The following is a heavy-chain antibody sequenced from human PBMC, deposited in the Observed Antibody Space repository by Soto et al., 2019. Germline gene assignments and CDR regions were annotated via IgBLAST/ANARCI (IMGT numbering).Heavy chain of an antibody. V-gene: IGHV3-74*01. CDR2: INSDGSST. D-gene: IGHD3-16*01. CDR1: GFTLSSYW. J-gene: IGHJ4*02. CDR3: ARDYDGYIAGAFGY. Sequence: PGGSLRLSCAASGFTLSSYWMHWVRQAPGKGLVWVSRINSDGSSTSYADSVKGRFTISRDNAKNTLYLQMNSLRAEDTAVYYCARDYDGYIAGAFGYWGQGTLVTVSS.